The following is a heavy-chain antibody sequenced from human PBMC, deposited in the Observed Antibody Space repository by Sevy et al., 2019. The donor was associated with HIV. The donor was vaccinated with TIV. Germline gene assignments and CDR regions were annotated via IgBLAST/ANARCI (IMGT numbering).Heavy chain of an antibody. D-gene: IGHD1-1*01. CDR1: GFTFSSYA. CDR3: ARDFQGTLYYYGMDV. CDR2: ISYDGSNK. J-gene: IGHJ6*02. Sequence: GGYLRLSCAASGFTFSSYAMHWVRQAPGKGLEWVAVISYDGSNKYYADSVKGRFTSSRDNSKNTLYLQMNSLRAEDRAVYYCARDFQGTLYYYGMDVWGQGTTVTVSS. V-gene: IGHV3-30*04.